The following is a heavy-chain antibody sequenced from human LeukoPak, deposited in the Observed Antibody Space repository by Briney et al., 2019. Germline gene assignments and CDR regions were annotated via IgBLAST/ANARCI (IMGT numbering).Heavy chain of an antibody. CDR3: TRAGWFDP. J-gene: IGHJ5*02. CDR1: GFTFSSYS. V-gene: IGHV3-21*01. CDR2: ISSSSSYI. Sequence: PGGSLRLSCAASGFTFSSYSMNWVRQAPGKGLEWVSSISSSSSYIYYADSVKGRSPISRPHAKNSTYLQSNSLRAEATVVYYCTRAGWFDPWGQGTLVTVSS.